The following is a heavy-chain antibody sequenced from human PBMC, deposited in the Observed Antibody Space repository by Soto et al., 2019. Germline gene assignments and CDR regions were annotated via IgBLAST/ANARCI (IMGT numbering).Heavy chain of an antibody. J-gene: IGHJ6*02. CDR2: ISYIGST. D-gene: IGHD1-7*01. Sequence: QVQLQESGPGLVKPSETLSLTCTVSGGSISSYYWSWIRQPPGKGLEWIGYISYIGSTNYNPSLKIRVTISVDPSKNQFSLKLSSVTAADTAVYYCAREGLITGTTYYYYGMDVWGQGTTVTVSS. V-gene: IGHV4-59*01. CDR1: GGSISSYY. CDR3: AREGLITGTTYYYYGMDV.